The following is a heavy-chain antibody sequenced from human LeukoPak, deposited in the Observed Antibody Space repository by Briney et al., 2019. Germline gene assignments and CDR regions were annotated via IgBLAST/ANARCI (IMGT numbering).Heavy chain of an antibody. CDR1: GGSISSSNW. V-gene: IGHV4-4*02. CDR3: ARDLPMTTVTNVWAFDI. Sequence: SGTLSLTCAVSGGSISSSNWWSWVRQSPGKGLEWIGEIYHSGSTNYNPSLKSRVTMSVDTSKNQFSLKLSSVTAADTAVYYCARDLPMTTVTNVWAFDIWGQGTMVTVSS. CDR2: IYHSGST. D-gene: IGHD4-17*01. J-gene: IGHJ3*02.